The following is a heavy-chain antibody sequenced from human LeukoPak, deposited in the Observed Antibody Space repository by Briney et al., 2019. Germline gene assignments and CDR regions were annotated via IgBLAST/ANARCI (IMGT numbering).Heavy chain of an antibody. J-gene: IGHJ6*04. Sequence: SGGSLRLSCAASGFTFSGYWMNWLRQAPGKGLEWVANINQDGGEGYYVDSVRGRFTISRDNAKNSLSLQMNSLRAEDTAVYYCARDRGFGQADVWGKGTTVTVSS. CDR3: ARDRGFGQADV. CDR2: INQDGGEG. CDR1: GFTFSGYW. V-gene: IGHV3-7*01. D-gene: IGHD3-10*01.